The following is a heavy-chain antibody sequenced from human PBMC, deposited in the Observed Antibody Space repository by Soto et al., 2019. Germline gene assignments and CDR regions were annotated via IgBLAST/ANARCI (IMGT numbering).Heavy chain of an antibody. Sequence: SDTLSLTCTVSGVSISSGGYYWSWIRQHPGKGLEWIGYIYYSGSTYYNPSLKSRVTISVDTSKNQFSLKLSSVTAADTAVYYCARDSSGSQYYYYGMDVWGQGTTVTVSS. D-gene: IGHD3-22*01. V-gene: IGHV4-31*03. J-gene: IGHJ6*02. CDR1: GVSISSGGYY. CDR2: IYYSGST. CDR3: ARDSSGSQYYYYGMDV.